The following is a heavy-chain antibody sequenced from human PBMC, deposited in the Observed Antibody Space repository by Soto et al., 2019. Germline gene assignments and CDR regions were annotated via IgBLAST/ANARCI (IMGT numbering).Heavy chain of an antibody. Sequence: AAVKVSCKASGYTFTGYYMHLVRQAPGQGLEWMGWINPSSGGTNYAQKFQGWVTMTRDTSISTAYMELSRLRSDDTAVYYCARSRDYYYYMDVWGKGTTVTVSS. CDR1: GYTFTGYY. J-gene: IGHJ6*03. CDR3: ARSRDYYYYMDV. D-gene: IGHD2-2*01. CDR2: INPSSGGT. V-gene: IGHV1-2*04.